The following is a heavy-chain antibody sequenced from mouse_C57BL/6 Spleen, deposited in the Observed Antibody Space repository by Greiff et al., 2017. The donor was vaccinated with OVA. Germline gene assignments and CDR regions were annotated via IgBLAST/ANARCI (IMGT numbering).Heavy chain of an antibody. V-gene: IGHV1-63*01. CDR2: IYPGGGYT. CDR1: GYTFTNYW. J-gene: IGHJ4*01. CDR3: AREDRGYAMDY. Sequence: QVQLKQSGAELVRPGTSVKMSCKASGYTFTNYWIGWAKQRPGHGLEWIGDIYPGGGYTNYNEKFKGKATLTADKSSSTAYMQFSSLTSEDSAIYYCAREDRGYAMDYWGQGTSVTVAS.